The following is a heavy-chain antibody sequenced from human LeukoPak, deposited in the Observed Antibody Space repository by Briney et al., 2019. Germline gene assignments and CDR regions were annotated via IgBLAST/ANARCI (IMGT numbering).Heavy chain of an antibody. V-gene: IGHV5-51*01. CDR3: ARHSVYDFWSGYYPLYDY. D-gene: IGHD3-3*01. CDR1: GYSFTSYW. Sequence: GESLEISCKGSGYSFTSYWIGWVRQMPGKGLEWMGIIYPGDSDTRYSPSFQGQVTISADKSISTAYLQWSSLKASDTAMYYCARHSVYDFWSGYYPLYDYWGQGTLVTVSS. CDR2: IYPGDSDT. J-gene: IGHJ4*02.